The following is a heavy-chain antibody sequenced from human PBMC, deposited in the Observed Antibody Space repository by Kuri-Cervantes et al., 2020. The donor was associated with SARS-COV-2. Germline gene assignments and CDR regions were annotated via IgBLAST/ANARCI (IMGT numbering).Heavy chain of an antibody. Sequence: SETLSLTCAVYGGSFSGYYWSWIRQSPGKGLEWIGEISHSGSTNYNSSLKSRVTISIDTSKNQFSLRLSSVTAADTAVYFCARGCNRITIFGVVNIPAAENWFDPWGQGTLGTVSS. CDR3: ARGCNRITIFGVVNIPAAENWFDP. CDR2: ISHSGST. J-gene: IGHJ5*02. D-gene: IGHD3-3*01. CDR1: GGSFSGYY. V-gene: IGHV4-34*01.